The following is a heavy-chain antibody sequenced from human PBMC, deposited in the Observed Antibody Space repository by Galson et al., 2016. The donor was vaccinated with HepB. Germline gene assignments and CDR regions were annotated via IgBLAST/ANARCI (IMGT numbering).Heavy chain of an antibody. J-gene: IGHJ4*02. CDR3: ARDSRRKPYSSSQGGLLDY. V-gene: IGHV3-7*01. CDR1: GFTFSSYW. CDR2: IKQDGSEK. Sequence: SLRLSCAASGFTFSSYWMSWVRQAPGKGLECVANIKQDGSEKYYVDSVKGRFPISRDNAKNSLFLQMNSLRAEDTAVYYCARDSRRKPYSSSQGGLLDYWGQGTLVTVSS. D-gene: IGHD6-13*01.